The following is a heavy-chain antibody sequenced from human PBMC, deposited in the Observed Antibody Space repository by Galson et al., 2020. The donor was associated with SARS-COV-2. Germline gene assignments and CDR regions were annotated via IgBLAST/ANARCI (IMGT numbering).Heavy chain of an antibody. V-gene: IGHV3-30-3*01. CDR1: GFTFSSYA. CDR2: ISYDGSNK. J-gene: IGHJ4*02. D-gene: IGHD1-26*01. CDR3: ARPYSGSYYAYFDY. Sequence: LSLTCAASGFTFSSYAMHWVRQAPGKGLEWVAVISYDGSNKYYADSVKGRFTISRDNSKNTLYLQMNSLRAEDTAVYYCARPYSGSYYAYFDYWGQGTLVTVSS.